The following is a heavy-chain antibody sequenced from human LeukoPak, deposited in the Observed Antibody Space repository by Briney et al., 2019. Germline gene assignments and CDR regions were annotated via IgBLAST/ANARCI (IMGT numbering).Heavy chain of an antibody. V-gene: IGHV4-59*01. D-gene: IGHD2-15*01. CDR1: GGAISSYY. CDR3: AGDVAATDY. J-gene: IGHJ4*02. Sequence: SETRSLTGTVSGGAISSYYWSWIRQPPGKGLEWIGYIYYSGSTNYNPSLKSRVTISVDTPKNQFSLKLSSVTAADTAVCYWAGDVAATDYWGQGTLVTVS. CDR2: IYYSGST.